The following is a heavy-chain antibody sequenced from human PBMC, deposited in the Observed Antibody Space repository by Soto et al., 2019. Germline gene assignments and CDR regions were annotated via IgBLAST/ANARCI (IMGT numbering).Heavy chain of an antibody. V-gene: IGHV1-2*04. CDR2: INPNSGGT. Sequence: QVQLVQSGAEVRKPGASVTVSCKAFGYTFTGYYIHWVRQAPGQGPEWMGWINPNSGGTKYSQKFQGWVNMARDTSFNTAYMELRRLKSDDTAVYFCARAPISSDGGGYYYSFDMWGQGTRVTVSS. CDR1: GYTFTGYY. D-gene: IGHD3-22*01. CDR3: ARAPISSDGGGYYYSFDM. J-gene: IGHJ3*02.